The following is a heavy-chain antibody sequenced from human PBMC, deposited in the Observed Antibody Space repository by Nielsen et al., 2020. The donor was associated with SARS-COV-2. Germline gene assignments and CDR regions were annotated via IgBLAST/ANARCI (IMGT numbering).Heavy chain of an antibody. CDR2: INPNSGGT. CDR3: ARDLGSSSRWFDP. Sequence: ASVKVSCKASGYTFTGYYMHWVRQAPGRGLEWMGRINPNSGGTNYAQKFQGRVTMTRDTSISTAYMELSRLRSDDTAVYYCARDLGSSSRWFDPWGQGTLVTVSS. J-gene: IGHJ5*02. CDR1: GYTFTGYY. V-gene: IGHV1-2*06. D-gene: IGHD6-6*01.